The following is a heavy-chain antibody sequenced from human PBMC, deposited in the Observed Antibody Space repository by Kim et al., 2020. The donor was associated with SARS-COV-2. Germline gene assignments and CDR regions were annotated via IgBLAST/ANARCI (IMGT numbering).Heavy chain of an antibody. V-gene: IGHV3-30*04. CDR2: ISYDGSNK. CDR3: ARDLYYYGMDV. J-gene: IGHJ6*02. Sequence: GGSLRLSCAASGFTFSSYAMHWVRQAPGKGLEWVAVISYDGSNKYYADSVKGRFTMSRDNSKNTLYLQMNSLRAEDTAVYYCARDLYYYGMDVWGQGTTVTVSS. CDR1: GFTFSSYA.